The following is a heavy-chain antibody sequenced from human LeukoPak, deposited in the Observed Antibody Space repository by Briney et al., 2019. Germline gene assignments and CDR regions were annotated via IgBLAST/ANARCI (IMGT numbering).Heavy chain of an antibody. CDR1: GFTFSNYA. D-gene: IGHD5-18*01. CDR2: IRYDGSNK. J-gene: IGHJ4*02. Sequence: PGGSLRLSCAASGFTFSNYAMHWVRQAPGKGLEWVAFIRYDGSNKYYADSVKGRFTISRDNSKNTLYLQMNSLRAEDTAVYYCAKERYNYGSSYFDYWGQGTLVTVSS. V-gene: IGHV3-30*02. CDR3: AKERYNYGSSYFDY.